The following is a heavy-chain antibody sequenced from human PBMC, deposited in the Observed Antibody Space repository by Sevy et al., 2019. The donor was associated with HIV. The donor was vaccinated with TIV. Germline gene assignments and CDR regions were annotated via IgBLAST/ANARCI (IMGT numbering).Heavy chain of an antibody. CDR3: ARGNQEYYYGMDV. CDR1: DGSISSYY. Sequence: SETLRLTCTVPDGSISSYYWSWIRQPPGKGLEWIGYIYYSGTTNYNPSLKSRVTISKDTSKNQFYLRLSSVTAADTAVYYCARGNQEYYYGMDVWGQGTTVTVSS. D-gene: IGHD1-1*01. V-gene: IGHV4-59*01. J-gene: IGHJ6*02. CDR2: IYYSGTT.